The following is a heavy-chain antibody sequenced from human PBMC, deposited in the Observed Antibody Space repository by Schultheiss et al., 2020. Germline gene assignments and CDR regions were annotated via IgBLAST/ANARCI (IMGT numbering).Heavy chain of an antibody. CDR3: AARVSTTSFRFDY. J-gene: IGHJ4*02. CDR2: IVVGSGNT. Sequence: SVKVSCKASGFTFTSSAVQWVRQARGQRLEWIGWIVVGSGNTNYAQKFQERVTITRDMSTSTAYMELSSLRSEDTAVYYCAARVSTTSFRFDYWGQGTLVTFSS. CDR1: GFTFTSSA. D-gene: IGHD4-11*01. V-gene: IGHV1-58*01.